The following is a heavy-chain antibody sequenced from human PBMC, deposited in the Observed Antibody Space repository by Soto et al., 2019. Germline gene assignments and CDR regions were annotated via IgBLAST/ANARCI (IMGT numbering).Heavy chain of an antibody. J-gene: IGHJ6*02. CDR1: GYSFTNYY. CDR3: ARQGEPITISGGGRTYYYYGLDV. D-gene: IGHD3-3*01. V-gene: IGHV5-10-1*01. Sequence: PGESLKIFCEASGYSFTNYYITWVRQMPGKGLEWMGRIDPTDSYPIYSPSFQGHVTISSDKSSSTAYLQWSSLKASDSAKYYCARQGEPITISGGGRTYYYYGLDVWGQGTTVTVSS. CDR2: IDPTDSYP.